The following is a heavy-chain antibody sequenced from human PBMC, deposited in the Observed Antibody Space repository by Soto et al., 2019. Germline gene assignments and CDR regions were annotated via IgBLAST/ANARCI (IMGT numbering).Heavy chain of an antibody. CDR1: GFTFSSYA. V-gene: IGHV3-23*01. D-gene: IGHD1-26*01. J-gene: IGHJ3*01. Sequence: PGGSLRLSCAASGFTFSSYAMSWIRQAPGKGLEWVSAISSSGGSPSYADSVRGRFSIYSDNSKDTLYLRMNGLRAEDTAVDYCSKVRKSELLVVRDADDVSGQGTVVT. CDR2: ISSSGGSP. CDR3: SKVRKSELLVVRDADDV.